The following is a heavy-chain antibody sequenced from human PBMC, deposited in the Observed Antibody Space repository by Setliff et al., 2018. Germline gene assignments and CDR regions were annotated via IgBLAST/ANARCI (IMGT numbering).Heavy chain of an antibody. CDR2: MNPNSGNT. V-gene: IGHV1-8*02. J-gene: IGHJ6*03. D-gene: IGHD5-18*01. CDR1: GYTFTSYD. CDR3: ARGGDTAMVNPDYYYYYYMDV. Sequence: AASVKVSCKASGYTFTSYDINWVRQATGQGLEWMGGMNPNSGNTGYAQKFQGRVTMTRNTSISTAYMELSSLRSEDTAVYYCARGGDTAMVNPDYYYYYYMDVWGKGTTVTVSS.